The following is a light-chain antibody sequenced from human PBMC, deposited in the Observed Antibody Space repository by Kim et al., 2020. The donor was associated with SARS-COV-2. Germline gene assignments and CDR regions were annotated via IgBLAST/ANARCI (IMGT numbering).Light chain of an antibody. Sequence: LSVSPGERATLSCRASQSVSNNLAWYQHKPGQAPRLLIYDASTRATGVPARFSGSGSGTEFTLTISSLQSEDFAVYYCHHYAAWRGFGGGTKLEIK. CDR2: DAS. J-gene: IGKJ4*02. CDR1: QSVSNN. V-gene: IGKV3-15*01. CDR3: HHYAAWRG.